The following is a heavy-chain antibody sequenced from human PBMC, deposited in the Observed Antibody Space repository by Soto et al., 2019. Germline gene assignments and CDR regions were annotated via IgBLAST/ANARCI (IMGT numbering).Heavy chain of an antibody. CDR2: IWYGESSK. D-gene: IGHD3-3*01. CDR3: ARDRNFWSGKETAGMDV. V-gene: IGHV3-33*01. CDR1: GFTFSTYG. Sequence: GGSLRLSCAAAGFTFSTYGMYRVRQAPGTGLDWVELIWYGESSKYYADSVKGRFTISRDNSRNTLYLQMNSLRAEDTAVYYGARDRNFWSGKETAGMDVWGQGSTVTVSS. J-gene: IGHJ6*02.